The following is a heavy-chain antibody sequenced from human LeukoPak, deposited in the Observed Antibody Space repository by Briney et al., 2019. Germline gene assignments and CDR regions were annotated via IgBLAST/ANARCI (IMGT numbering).Heavy chain of an antibody. CDR2: ISAYNGNT. D-gene: IGHD2-15*01. CDR3: ARDSRYCSGGSCYPNWFDP. J-gene: IGHJ5*02. Sequence: ASVKVSCKASGYTFTSYGISWVRQAPGQGLEWMGRISAYNGNTNYAQKLQGRVTMTTDTSTSTAYMELRSLRSDDTAVYYCARDSRYCSGGSCYPNWFDPWGQGTLVTVSS. CDR1: GYTFTSYG. V-gene: IGHV1-18*04.